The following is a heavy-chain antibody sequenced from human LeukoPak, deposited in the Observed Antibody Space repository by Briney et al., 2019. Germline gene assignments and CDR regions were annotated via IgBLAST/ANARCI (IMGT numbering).Heavy chain of an antibody. D-gene: IGHD3-9*01. CDR3: ARGFSPHPTQLTKGVLLGY. CDR1: GGSFSGYY. Sequence: SETLSLTCAVYGGSFSGYYWSWIRQPPGKGLEWIGEINHSGSTNYNPSLKSRVTISVDTSKNQFSLKLSSMTAADTAVYYCARGFSPHPTQLTKGVLLGYWGQGTLVTVSS. J-gene: IGHJ4*02. CDR2: INHSGST. V-gene: IGHV4-34*01.